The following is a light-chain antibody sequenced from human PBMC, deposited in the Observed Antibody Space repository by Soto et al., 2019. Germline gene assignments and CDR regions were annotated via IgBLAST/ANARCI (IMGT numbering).Light chain of an antibody. V-gene: IGKV3-11*01. CDR3: QHRCNWPLN. Sequence: EIVLTQSPATLSLSPGERATLSCRASQSVSSSLAWYQQKPGQAPMLLIYDASNRATGIPATFSGRGSWTDFNLAISSLEPEAVVDYYCQHRCNWPLNLGGGTKVEIK. CDR2: DAS. J-gene: IGKJ4*01. CDR1: QSVSSS.